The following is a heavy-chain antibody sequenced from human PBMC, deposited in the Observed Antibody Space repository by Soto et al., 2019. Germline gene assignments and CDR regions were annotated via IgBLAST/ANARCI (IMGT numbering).Heavy chain of an antibody. J-gene: IGHJ6*02. D-gene: IGHD4-4*01. CDR2: IGTSGKTI. V-gene: IGHV3-48*03. Sequence: GGSLRLSCAVSGFTFSSYEMNWVRQAPGKGLEWVSYIGTSGKTIYYADSVRGRFTISRDNAKNSLYLQMNSLRAEDTVVYFCARDPAIYSGKFDYGLDVWGRGTTVTVSS. CDR1: GFTFSSYE. CDR3: ARDPAIYSGKFDYGLDV.